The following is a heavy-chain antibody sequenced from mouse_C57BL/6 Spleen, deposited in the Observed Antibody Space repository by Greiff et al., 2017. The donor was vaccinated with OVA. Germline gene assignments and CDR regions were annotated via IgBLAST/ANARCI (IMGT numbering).Heavy chain of an antibody. D-gene: IGHD2-12*01. J-gene: IGHJ3*01. Sequence: EVQLQESGPELVKPGASVKIPCKASGYTFTDYNMDWVKQSHGKSLEWIGDINPNNGGTIYNQKFKGKATLTVDKSYSTTYKELRRLTSEDTAVEYCETCSCDQFAYWGTGTLVTVSA. CDR1: GYTFTDYN. CDR3: ETCSCDQFAY. V-gene: IGHV1-18*01. CDR2: INPNNGGT.